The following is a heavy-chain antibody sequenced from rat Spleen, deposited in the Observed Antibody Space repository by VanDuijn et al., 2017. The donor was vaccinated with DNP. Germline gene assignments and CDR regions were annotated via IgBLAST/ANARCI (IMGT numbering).Heavy chain of an antibody. CDR2: ITNTGGST. D-gene: IGHD1-4*01. CDR1: GFTFNNYW. Sequence: EVQLVESGGGLVQPGRSLKLSCVASGFTFNNYWMTWIRQAPGKGLEWVASITNTGGSTYYPDSVKGRFTISRDHAKSTLYLQMNSLRSEDTATYYCTRGLTTLYVMDAWGQGASVTVSS. J-gene: IGHJ4*01. V-gene: IGHV5-31*01. CDR3: TRGLTTLYVMDA.